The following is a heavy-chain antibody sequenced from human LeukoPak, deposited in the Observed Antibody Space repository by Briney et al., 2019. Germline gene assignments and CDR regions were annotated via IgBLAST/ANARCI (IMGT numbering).Heavy chain of an antibody. CDR2: IKSKTDGGTT. J-gene: IGHJ4*02. CDR3: TTTWSSRKGFDY. V-gene: IGHV3-15*01. CDR1: GITFNNTW. Sequence: GGSLRLSCAASGITFNNTWMSWVRQAPGKGLEWVGRIKSKTDGGTTEYGAPVKGRFPISRDDSENTLFLLMDSLKTEDTAVYYCTTTWSSRKGFDYWGQGTLVTVSS. D-gene: IGHD3-10*01.